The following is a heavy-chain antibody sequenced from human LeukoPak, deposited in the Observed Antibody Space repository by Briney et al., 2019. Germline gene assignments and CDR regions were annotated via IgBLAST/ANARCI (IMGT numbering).Heavy chain of an antibody. CDR3: ASPVGYSYGHDAFDI. Sequence: GESLKISCKGSGYSFTSYWIGWVRQMPRKGLEWMGIIYPGDSDTRYSPSFQGQVTISADKSISTAYLQWSSLKASDTAMYYCASPVGYSYGHDAFDIWGQGTMVTVSS. D-gene: IGHD5-18*01. CDR1: GYSFTSYW. J-gene: IGHJ3*02. V-gene: IGHV5-51*01. CDR2: IYPGDSDT.